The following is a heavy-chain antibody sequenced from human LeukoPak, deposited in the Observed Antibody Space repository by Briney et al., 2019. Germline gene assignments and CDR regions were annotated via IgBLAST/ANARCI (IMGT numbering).Heavy chain of an antibody. J-gene: IGHJ4*02. CDR2: TYYRSKWYN. CDR1: GDSVSSNSAA. V-gene: IGHV6-1*01. Sequence: SQTLSLTCAVSGDSVSSNSAAWNWIGQSPSRGLEWLGRTYYRSKWYNDYAVSVKSRITINPDTSKNQFSLQLNSVTPQDTAVYYCAREEAAAVVDYWGQGTLVTVSS. CDR3: AREEAAAVVDY. D-gene: IGHD6-13*01.